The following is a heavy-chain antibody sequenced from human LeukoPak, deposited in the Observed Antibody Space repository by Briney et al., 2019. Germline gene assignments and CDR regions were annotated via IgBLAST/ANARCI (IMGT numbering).Heavy chain of an antibody. D-gene: IGHD3-22*01. Sequence: GGSLRLSCAASGFTFGSYGMSRVRQAPGKGLEWVSFITTNGGRTSYADSVEGRFTISRDNPRNTLYMQMNSLRDEDTALYYCAIMHGYYDGSGYWVQWGQGTLVTVSS. CDR1: GFTFGSYG. CDR3: AIMHGYYDGSGYWVQ. J-gene: IGHJ1*01. V-gene: IGHV3-23*01. CDR2: ITTNGGRT.